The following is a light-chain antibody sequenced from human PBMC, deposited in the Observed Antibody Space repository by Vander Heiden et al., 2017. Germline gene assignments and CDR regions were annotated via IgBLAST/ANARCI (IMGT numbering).Light chain of an antibody. J-gene: IGKJ3*01. CDR3: QQYYTAPFT. CDR1: QSALHSSNNKNS. CDR2: WAS. Sequence: DIVLPQSPDSLAVSLGERATFKCKPSQSALHSSNNKNSLAWYQQKPGQPPKLLIYWASTRDSGVPDRISGSGSGTDFTLTISSLQAEDVAVYYCQQYYTAPFTFGPGTTVDIK. V-gene: IGKV4-1*01.